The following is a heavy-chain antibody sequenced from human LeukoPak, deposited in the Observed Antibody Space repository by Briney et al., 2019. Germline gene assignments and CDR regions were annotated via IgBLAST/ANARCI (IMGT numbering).Heavy chain of an antibody. CDR3: ARNVRFFDS. J-gene: IGHJ4*02. CDR2: VDHTGNT. Sequence: SETLSLICTVSGDSISNSIWWSWLRQPPGKGLEWIGEVDHTGNTNYRPSLDSRVTLSIDTSKNHFSLTLTSVTAADTAVYYCARNVRFFDSWGQGTRVTVSS. CDR1: GDSISNSIW. V-gene: IGHV4-4*02. D-gene: IGHD1-1*01.